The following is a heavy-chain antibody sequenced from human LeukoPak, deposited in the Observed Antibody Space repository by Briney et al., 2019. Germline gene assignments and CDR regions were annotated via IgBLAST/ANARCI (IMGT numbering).Heavy chain of an antibody. D-gene: IGHD6-19*01. CDR1: GGSISSYY. CDR3: ARGSQQWLWKYGAFDI. Sequence: SETLSLTCTVSGGSISSYYWSWIRQPPGKGLEWIGYIYYSGSTNYNPSLKSRVTISVDTSKNQFSLKLSSVTAADTAVYYCARGSQQWLWKYGAFDIWGQGTMVTVSS. J-gene: IGHJ3*02. V-gene: IGHV4-59*01. CDR2: IYYSGST.